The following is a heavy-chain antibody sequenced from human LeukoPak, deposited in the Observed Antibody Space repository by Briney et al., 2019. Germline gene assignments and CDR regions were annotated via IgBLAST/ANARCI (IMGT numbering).Heavy chain of an antibody. CDR1: GGSISSYY. V-gene: IGHV4-59*01. D-gene: IGHD5-12*01. CDR3: ARSRGYSGYDPEIYFDY. J-gene: IGHJ4*02. CDR2: IYYSGST. Sequence: SETLSLTCTVSGGSISSYYWSWIRQPPGKGLEWIGYIYYSGSTNYNPSLKSRVTISVDTSKNQFSLKLSSVTAADTAVYYCARSRGYSGYDPEIYFDYWGQGTLVTVSS.